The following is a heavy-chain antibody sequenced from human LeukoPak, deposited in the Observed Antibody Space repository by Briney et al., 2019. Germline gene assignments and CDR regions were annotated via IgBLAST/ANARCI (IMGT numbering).Heavy chain of an antibody. V-gene: IGHV3-33*01. CDR2: IWYDGSNK. D-gene: IGHD3-10*01. CDR3: ARAGYGSGSYPIDY. Sequence: PGGSLRLSCAASGLTFSSYGMHWVRQAPGKGLEWVAVIWYDGSNKYYADSVKGRFTISRDNSKNTLYLQMNSLRAEDTAVYYCARAGYGSGSYPIDYWGQGTLVTVSS. CDR1: GLTFSSYG. J-gene: IGHJ4*02.